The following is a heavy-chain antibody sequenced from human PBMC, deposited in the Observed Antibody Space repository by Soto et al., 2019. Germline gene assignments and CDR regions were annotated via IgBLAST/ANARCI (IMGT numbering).Heavy chain of an antibody. CDR2: ISAYNGNT. CDR3: ARGGTVVTPSYYYGMDV. D-gene: IGHD2-21*02. Sequence: QVQLVQSGAEVKKPGASVKVSCKASGYTFTSYGISWVRQAPGLGLEWMGWISAYNGNTNYAQKLQGRVTMTTDTSKSTGYRELRSLRSDDTAVYYCARGGTVVTPSYYYGMDVWGQGTTVTVS. J-gene: IGHJ6*02. V-gene: IGHV1-18*01. CDR1: GYTFTSYG.